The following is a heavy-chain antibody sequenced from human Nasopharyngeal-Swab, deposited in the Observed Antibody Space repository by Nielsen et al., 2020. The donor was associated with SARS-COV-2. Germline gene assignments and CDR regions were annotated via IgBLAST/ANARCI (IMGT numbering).Heavy chain of an antibody. CDR1: GFTFRDYA. CDR2: IGGSGVHT. D-gene: IGHD4-23*01. CDR3: TRDIGGKYGY. V-gene: IGHV3-23*01. J-gene: IGHJ4*02. Sequence: GESLKISCSASGFTFRDYAMSRVRRAPGKGLEWVSAIGGSGVHTYYADSVKGRFTISRDNAKNTLYLQMNSLRGEDTAVYYCTRDIGGKYGYWGQGNLVTVSS.